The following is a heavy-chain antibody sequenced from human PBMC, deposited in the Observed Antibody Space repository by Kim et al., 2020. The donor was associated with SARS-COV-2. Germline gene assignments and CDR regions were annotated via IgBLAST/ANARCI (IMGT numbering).Heavy chain of an antibody. CDR3: GSSISIIYYYDLEL. CDR2: ISSTGSTV. CDR1: GFTFGDFS. J-gene: IGHJ6*02. D-gene: IGHD3-3*02. Sequence: WGSLRLSCAVSGFTFGDFSMHWVRQAQGKGLEWVSYISSTGSTVYSADSVKGRFTVSRDNAKNSLYLQMSSLRGDDTAVYYCGSSISIIYYYDLELWGQGTTVTVSS. V-gene: IGHV3-48*01.